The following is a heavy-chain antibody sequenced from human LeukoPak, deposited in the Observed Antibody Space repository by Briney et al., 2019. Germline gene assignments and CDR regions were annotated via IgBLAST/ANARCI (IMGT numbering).Heavy chain of an antibody. CDR1: GFTFSSYA. J-gene: IGHJ4*02. CDR3: ARGPRSGTLIDY. Sequence: GGSLRLSCAASGFTFSSYAMHWVRQAPGKGLERVAVISYDGSNKYYADSVKGRFTISRDNSKNTLYLQMNSLRAEDTAVYYCARGPRSGTLIDYWGQGTLVTVSS. D-gene: IGHD2/OR15-2a*01. V-gene: IGHV3-30-3*01. CDR2: ISYDGSNK.